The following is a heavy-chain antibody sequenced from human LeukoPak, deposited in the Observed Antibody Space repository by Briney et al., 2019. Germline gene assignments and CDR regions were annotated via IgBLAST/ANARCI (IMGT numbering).Heavy chain of an antibody. CDR1: GFTLSNAW. V-gene: IGHV3-15*01. J-gene: IGHJ6*02. D-gene: IGHD2-2*01. CDR2: IKSKTDGGTT. Sequence: GGSLRLSCAASGFTLSNAWMSWVRQAPGKGLEWVGRIKSKTDGGTTDYAAPVKGRFTISRDDSKNTLYLQMNSLKTEDTAVYYCTTDRFCSSTSCLYYYYGMDVWGQGTTVTVSS. CDR3: TTDRFCSSTSCLYYYYGMDV.